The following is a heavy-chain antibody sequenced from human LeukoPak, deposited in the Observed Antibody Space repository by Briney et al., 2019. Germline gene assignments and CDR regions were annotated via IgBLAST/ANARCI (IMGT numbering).Heavy chain of an antibody. D-gene: IGHD1-26*01. CDR3: AEGGASTFGTRRHFDY. J-gene: IGHJ4*02. Sequence: GGSLRLSCAASGFTFSSYWMSWVRQAPGKGLERVANIKRDGSEKYYVDSVKGRFTISRDNAKNSLYLQMNSLRAEDTAVYYCAEGGASTFGTRRHFDYWGQGTLVTVSS. CDR1: GFTFSSYW. V-gene: IGHV3-7*03. CDR2: IKRDGSEK.